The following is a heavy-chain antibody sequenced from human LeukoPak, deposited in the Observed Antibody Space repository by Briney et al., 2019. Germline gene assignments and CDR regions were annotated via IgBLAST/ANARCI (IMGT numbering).Heavy chain of an antibody. CDR1: GHTFTGYY. J-gene: IGHJ4*02. Sequence: GASVNVSCKASGHTFTGYYLFWVRQAPGLRLEWLGWINPNSGPTKDAQNFQGRVTLTSDTSIRTTYMELSSLRSDDTAVYYCARDERYSYGDNHYPDLGFWGQGTPVTVSS. D-gene: IGHD4/OR15-4a*01. CDR2: INPNSGPT. V-gene: IGHV1-2*02. CDR3: ARDERYSYGDNHYPDLGF.